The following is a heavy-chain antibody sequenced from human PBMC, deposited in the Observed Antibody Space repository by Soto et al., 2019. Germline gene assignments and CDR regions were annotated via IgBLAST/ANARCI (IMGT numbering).Heavy chain of an antibody. Sequence: PSETLSLTCAVFSASLGDHYWAWIRQSPDKGLEWIGEVHPSGSPDYNPSLKSRLTLSLDTAKNQIYLKVNSVTAADTAVHYCVRHATDHTAYYYSAMDVWGQGTTVTVSS. D-gene: IGHD2-21*02. CDR2: VHPSGSP. V-gene: IGHV4-34*01. CDR1: SASLGDHY. J-gene: IGHJ6*02. CDR3: VRHATDHTAYYYSAMDV.